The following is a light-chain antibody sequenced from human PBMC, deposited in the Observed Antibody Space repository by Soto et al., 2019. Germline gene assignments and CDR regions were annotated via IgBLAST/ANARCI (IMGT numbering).Light chain of an antibody. V-gene: IGLV2-14*03. Sequence: QSALTQPASVSGSPGQSITISCTGTSSDVGGYIYVSWHQQHPGTAPKLMIYDVTIRPSGVSHRFSGSKSGNTASLTISNLQAEDEADYYCSSFTSINTLLFGGGTKLTVL. CDR3: SSFTSINTLL. CDR2: DVT. CDR1: SSDVGGYIY. J-gene: IGLJ2*01.